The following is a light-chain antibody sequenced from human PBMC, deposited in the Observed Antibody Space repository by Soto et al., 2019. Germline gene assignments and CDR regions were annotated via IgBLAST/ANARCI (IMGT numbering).Light chain of an antibody. CDR1: QSVSSK. CDR2: GAS. J-gene: IGKJ4*01. V-gene: IGKV3D-15*01. Sequence: EIVMTQSPATLSVSPGEGATLSCRASQSVSSKLAWYQQKPGQAPRLLIYGASNRATGIPDRFSGSGSGTDFTLTISRLEPEDFAVYYCQQFSSYPLTFGGGTKVDIK. CDR3: QQFSSYPLT.